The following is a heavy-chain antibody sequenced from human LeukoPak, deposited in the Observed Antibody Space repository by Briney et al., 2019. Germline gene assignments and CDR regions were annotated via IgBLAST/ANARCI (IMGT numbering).Heavy chain of an antibody. D-gene: IGHD6-19*01. CDR2: ISGSGGST. CDR1: GFTFSSYA. J-gene: IGHJ4*02. V-gene: IGHV3-23*01. CDR3: AKVGSGWYRGYFDY. Sequence: GGSLRLSCAASGFTFSSYAMSWVRQAPGKGLEWFSAISGSGGSTYYADSVKGRFTISRDNSKNTLYLQMNSLRAEDTAVYYCAKVGSGWYRGYFDYWGQGTLVTVSS.